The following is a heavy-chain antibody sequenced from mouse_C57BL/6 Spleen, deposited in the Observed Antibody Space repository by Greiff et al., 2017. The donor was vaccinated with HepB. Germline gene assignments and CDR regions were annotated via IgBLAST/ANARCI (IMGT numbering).Heavy chain of an antibody. Sequence: QVQLQQPGAELVKPGASVKLSCKASGYTFTSYWMQWVKQRPGQGLEWIGEIDPSDSYTNYNQKFKGKATLTVDTSSSTAYMQLSSLTSEDSAVHYGARGQLRLRPFAYWGQGTLVTVSA. CDR3: ARGQLRLRPFAY. CDR1: GYTFTSYW. J-gene: IGHJ3*01. CDR2: IDPSDSYT. V-gene: IGHV1-50*01. D-gene: IGHD3-2*02.